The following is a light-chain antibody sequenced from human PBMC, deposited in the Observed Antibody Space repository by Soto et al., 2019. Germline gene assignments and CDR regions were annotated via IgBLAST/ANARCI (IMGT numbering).Light chain of an antibody. J-gene: IGKJ4*01. V-gene: IGKV1-39*01. CDR1: ENIVTH. Sequence: DIQMTQSPNSLSASLGDRVTITCRASENIVTHLNWYQQRPGKAPKVLIYGASNLQPGVPSRFSGSGSGTDFILTISSLQPEDFASYYCQQTYRTPLTFGAGTKVDIK. CDR2: GAS. CDR3: QQTYRTPLT.